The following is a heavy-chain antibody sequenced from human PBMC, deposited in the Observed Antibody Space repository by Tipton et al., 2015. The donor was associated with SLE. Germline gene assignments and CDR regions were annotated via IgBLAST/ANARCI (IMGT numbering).Heavy chain of an antibody. CDR2: IWHDSSNK. V-gene: IGHV3-30*02. CDR3: AKDMGHWYYLDH. D-gene: IGHD2-8*02. J-gene: IGHJ4*02. Sequence: GSLRLSCAASGFNFSAYGMLWVRRAPGKGLEWVSFIWHDSSNKFYADSVRGRFTISRDNSKNTLYLQINSLRPEDTAVYYCAKDMGHWYYLDHWGQGTRVTVSS. CDR1: GFNFSAYG.